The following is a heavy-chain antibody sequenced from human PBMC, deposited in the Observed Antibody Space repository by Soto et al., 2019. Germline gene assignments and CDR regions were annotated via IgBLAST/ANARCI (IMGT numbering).Heavy chain of an antibody. CDR2: ISASGAST. CDR1: EFTLSSYA. V-gene: IGHV3-23*01. CDR3: AKDRVDYYESTGDYGPADACDI. D-gene: IGHD3-22*01. Sequence: PGGSLRLSCTACEFTLSSYAMNWVRQAPGKGLEWVSSISASGASTYYADSVKARFIISRDNSKNTLNLQMNSLRADDTAVYYCAKDRVDYYESTGDYGPADACDIWGQGTVVTVSS. J-gene: IGHJ3*02.